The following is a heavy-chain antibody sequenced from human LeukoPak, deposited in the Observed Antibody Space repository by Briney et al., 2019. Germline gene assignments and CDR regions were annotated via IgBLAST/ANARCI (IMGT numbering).Heavy chain of an antibody. Sequence: GGSLRLSCAASGFTFTDYWMTWVRQAPGKGLGWVANINQDGSKKFYVDSVKGRFTISRDNAKNALYLQMNSLRAEDTGVYFCARGQTLTFWGQGTLVTVSS. J-gene: IGHJ4*02. CDR1: GFTFTDYW. V-gene: IGHV3-7*01. CDR2: INQDGSKK. CDR3: ARGQTLTF.